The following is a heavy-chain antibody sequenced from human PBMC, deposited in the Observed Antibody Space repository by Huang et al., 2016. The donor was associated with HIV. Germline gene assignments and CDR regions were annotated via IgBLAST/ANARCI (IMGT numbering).Heavy chain of an antibody. J-gene: IGHJ4*02. CDR1: GFSFSSYP. CDR2: VSSSGSSI. CDR3: ATGGWNSGSDAFYFDY. V-gene: IGHV3-21*02. D-gene: IGHD3-10*01. Sequence: EMQLVQSGGGLVKPGESLRLSCAASGFSFSSYPLTWVRQIAEKGLEWVSTVSSSGSSIYYSYLGKGKGRLTVSRYNAKNSLYLQIKSLRAEDTAVYYCATGGWNSGSDAFYFDYWGQGTLVTVSS.